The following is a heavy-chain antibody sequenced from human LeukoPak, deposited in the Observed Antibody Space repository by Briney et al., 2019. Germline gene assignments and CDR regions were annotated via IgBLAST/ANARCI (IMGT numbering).Heavy chain of an antibody. Sequence: ASETLSLTCAVYGGSFSGYYWSWIRQPPGKGLEWIGEINHSGSTNYNPSLKSRVTISVDTSKNQFSLKLSSVTAADTAVYYCARRRYFDYWGQGTLVTVSS. CDR3: ARRRYFDY. CDR1: GGSFSGYY. J-gene: IGHJ4*02. CDR2: INHSGST. V-gene: IGHV4-34*01.